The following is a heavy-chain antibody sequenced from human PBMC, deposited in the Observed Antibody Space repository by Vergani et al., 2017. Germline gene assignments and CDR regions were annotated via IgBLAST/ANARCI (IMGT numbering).Heavy chain of an antibody. CDR3: ARGMGDCMDV. J-gene: IGHJ6*03. D-gene: IGHD3-16*01. V-gene: IGHV3-9*01. CDR2: SSWNVGHI. Sequence: EVQLLESGGGLVQPGGSLRLSCAASGFTFADYTMHWVRQAPGKGLEWVAGSSWNVGHIGYADSVKGRFTISRDDAKNSLTLQMSSLRPEDTAVYYCARGMGDCMDVWGKGATVTVSS. CDR1: GFTFADYT.